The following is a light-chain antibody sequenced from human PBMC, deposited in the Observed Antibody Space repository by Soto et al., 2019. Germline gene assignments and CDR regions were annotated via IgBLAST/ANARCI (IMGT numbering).Light chain of an antibody. CDR3: QQYGSSPLT. CDR2: GAS. Sequence: EIVLTQSPGTLSLSPGERATLSCRASQSVSSSYLAWYQQKPGQAPRLLIYGASSRATGIPDRFSGGGSGXXXXXXXXXXXXXDXAXXYXQQYGSSPLTFGGGTKVEIK. CDR1: QSVSSSY. V-gene: IGKV3-20*01. J-gene: IGKJ4*01.